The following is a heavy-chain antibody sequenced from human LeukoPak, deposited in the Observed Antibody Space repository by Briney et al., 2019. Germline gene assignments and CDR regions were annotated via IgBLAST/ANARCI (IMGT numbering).Heavy chain of an antibody. Sequence: ASVKVSCKAFGYTFINYGISWVRQAPGQGLEWMGWISNYNGSTNSAQKLQGRVTLTTDTSTSTAYMELRSLRSDDTAVYYCARDFNYDFRGGDAFDLRGQGTVITVSS. CDR1: GYTFINYG. CDR2: ISNYNGST. D-gene: IGHD3-3*01. J-gene: IGHJ3*01. CDR3: ARDFNYDFRGGDAFDL. V-gene: IGHV1-18*01.